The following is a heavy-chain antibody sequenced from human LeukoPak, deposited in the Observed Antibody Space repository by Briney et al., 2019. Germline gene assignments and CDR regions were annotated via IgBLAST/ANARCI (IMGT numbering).Heavy chain of an antibody. J-gene: IGHJ4*02. Sequence: SETLSLTCAVSGYSISSGYYWGWIRQPPGKGLECVATIHHSGTTYYDPSLKSQATISVDTSKNQFSLKLSSVTAADTAVYCCARYSTSRAFDLWGQGSLVTVSS. CDR2: IHHSGTT. D-gene: IGHD2/OR15-2a*01. V-gene: IGHV4-38-2*01. CDR1: GYSISSGYY. CDR3: ARYSTSRAFDL.